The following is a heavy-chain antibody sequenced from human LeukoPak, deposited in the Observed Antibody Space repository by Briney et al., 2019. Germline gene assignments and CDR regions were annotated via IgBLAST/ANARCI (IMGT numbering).Heavy chain of an antibody. V-gene: IGHV3-23*01. CDR2: ISGSGGST. CDR1: GFTFSSYA. D-gene: IGHD6-13*01. CDR3: ARSGGSAAAGLGYYYGMDV. J-gene: IGHJ6*02. Sequence: GGSLRLSCAASGFTFSSYAMSWVRQAPGKGLEWVSAISGSGGSTYYADSVKGRFTISRDNSKNTLYLQMNSLRAEDTAVYYCARSGGSAAAGLGYYYGMDVWGQGTTATVSS.